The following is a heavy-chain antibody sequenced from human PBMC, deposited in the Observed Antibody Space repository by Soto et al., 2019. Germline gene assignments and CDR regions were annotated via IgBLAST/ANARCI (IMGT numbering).Heavy chain of an antibody. J-gene: IGHJ4*02. CDR2: ISYDGSNT. D-gene: IGHD1-26*01. CDR3: AKEGGLSGSYYISSSNYFDY. CDR1: GFTFSSYG. Sequence: PGGSLRRSCVASGFTFSSYGMHWVRQAPGKGLEWVAIISYDGSNTYYADSVKGRFTISRDNSKNTLYLQMNSLRAEDTSVYYCAKEGGLSGSYYISSSNYFDYWGQGT. V-gene: IGHV3-30*18.